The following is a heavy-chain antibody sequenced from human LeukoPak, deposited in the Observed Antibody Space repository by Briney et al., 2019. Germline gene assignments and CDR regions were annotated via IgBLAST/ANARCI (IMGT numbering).Heavy chain of an antibody. CDR2: IYYNDGST. CDR1: GGSISNYY. Sequence: SETLSLTCNVSGGSISNYYWSWIRQPPGKGLDWIGYIYYNDGSTNYNPSLKSRVTMSVDTSKNQFSLTLSSVTAADTAVYYCARDRYYYGSGSYTFDYWGQGSLVTVSS. D-gene: IGHD3-10*01. V-gene: IGHV4-59*12. CDR3: ARDRYYYGSGSYTFDY. J-gene: IGHJ4*02.